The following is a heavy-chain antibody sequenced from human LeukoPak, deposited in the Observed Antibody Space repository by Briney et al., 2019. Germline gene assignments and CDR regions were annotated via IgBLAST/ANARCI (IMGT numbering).Heavy chain of an antibody. V-gene: IGHV3-72*01. Sequence: GGSLRLSCAASGFIFSDYYLDWDRQAPGKGLEWVGRIRNKANTYTTEYAASVKGRFTISRDDSKNSLYLQMNSLKSEDTAVYYCARRRGSGGVDYWGQGTLVTVSS. CDR2: IRNKANTYTT. CDR3: ARRRGSGGVDY. J-gene: IGHJ4*02. CDR1: GFIFSDYY. D-gene: IGHD3-10*01.